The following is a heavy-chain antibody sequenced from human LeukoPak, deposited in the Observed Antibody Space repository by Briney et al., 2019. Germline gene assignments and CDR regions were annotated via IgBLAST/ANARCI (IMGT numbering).Heavy chain of an antibody. D-gene: IGHD3-22*01. CDR2: IYHTGST. V-gene: IGHV4-38-2*02. Sequence: PSETLSLTCTVSGHSIINSYYWGWIRQPPGKGLEWIGSIYHTGSTYYNPSLKSRVTISVDTSKNQSSLKLNSVTAADTAVYYCARVVDSSGFSCFQHWGQGTLVTVSS. J-gene: IGHJ1*01. CDR3: ARVVDSSGFSCFQH. CDR1: GHSIINSYY.